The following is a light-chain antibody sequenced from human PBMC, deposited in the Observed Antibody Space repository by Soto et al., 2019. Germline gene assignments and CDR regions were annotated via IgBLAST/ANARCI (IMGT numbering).Light chain of an antibody. CDR1: SSNIGSDT. J-gene: IGLJ1*01. CDR2: TNN. CDR3: ASWDDSLNGYV. Sequence: QSALTQPPSASGTPGQRVTISCSGGSSNIGSDTVNWYQHLPGTAPKLLIYTNNQRPSGVPDRFSGSKSGTSASLTIIGLQSEDEAEYYCASWDDSLNGYVFGTGTKVTVL. V-gene: IGLV1-44*01.